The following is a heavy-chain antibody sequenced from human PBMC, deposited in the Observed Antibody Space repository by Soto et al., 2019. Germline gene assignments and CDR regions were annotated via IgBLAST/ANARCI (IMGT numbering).Heavy chain of an antibody. J-gene: IGHJ4*01. CDR3: TRNER. D-gene: IGHD1-1*01. V-gene: IGHV3-7*01. Sequence: EVQLVESGGGLVQPGGSLRLSCAAPGITISSYWMSWVRQAPGKGLEWVANINQDGSVKYYVDSVKGRFTISRDNAKSSLYLQMNGLRAEDTAVYYCTRNERWGHGTPVTVSS. CDR1: GITISSYW. CDR2: INQDGSVK.